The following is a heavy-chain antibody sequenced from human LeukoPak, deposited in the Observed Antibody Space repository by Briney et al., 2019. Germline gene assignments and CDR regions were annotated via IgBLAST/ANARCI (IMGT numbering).Heavy chain of an antibody. V-gene: IGHV3-23*01. CDR2: ISGSGGST. Sequence: GGSLRLSCAVSGFTFSSYAMSWVRQAPGKGLEWVSAISGSGGSTYYADSVKGRFTISRDNSKNTLYLQMNSLRAEDTAVYYCAKDARYYYDSSGYYYGYWGQGTLVTVSS. D-gene: IGHD3-22*01. CDR3: AKDARYYYDSSGYYYGY. J-gene: IGHJ4*02. CDR1: GFTFSSYA.